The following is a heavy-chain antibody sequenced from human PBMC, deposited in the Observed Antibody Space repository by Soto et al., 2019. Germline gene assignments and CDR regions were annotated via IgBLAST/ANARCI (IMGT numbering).Heavy chain of an antibody. Sequence: ASVKVSCKASGYTFTGYYMHWVRQAPGQGLEWMGWINPNSGGTNYAQKFQGRVTMTRDTSISTAYMELSRLRSDDTAVYYCARFPRGGIVVVPAADYWGQGTLVTVSS. CDR2: INPNSGGT. V-gene: IGHV1-2*02. J-gene: IGHJ4*02. CDR3: ARFPRGGIVVVPAADY. D-gene: IGHD2-2*01. CDR1: GYTFTGYY.